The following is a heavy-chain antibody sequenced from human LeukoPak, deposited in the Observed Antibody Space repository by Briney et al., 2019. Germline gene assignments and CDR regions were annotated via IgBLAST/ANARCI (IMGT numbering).Heavy chain of an antibody. CDR1: GFTFSSYG. J-gene: IGHJ3*02. Sequence: PGGPLRLSCAASGFTFSSYGMHWVRQAPGKGLEWVAVIWYDGSNKYYADSVKGRFTISRDNSKNTLYPQMNSLRAEDTAVYYCARWDTAYAFDIWGQGTMVTVSS. V-gene: IGHV3-33*01. D-gene: IGHD5-18*01. CDR3: ARWDTAYAFDI. CDR2: IWYDGSNK.